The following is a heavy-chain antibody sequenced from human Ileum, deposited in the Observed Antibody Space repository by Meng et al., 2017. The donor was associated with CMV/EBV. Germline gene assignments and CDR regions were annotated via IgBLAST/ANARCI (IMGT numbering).Heavy chain of an antibody. D-gene: IGHD6-13*01. CDR2: IYYSGST. Sequence: LRLSCTVSGGSISSGDYYWSWIRQPPGKGLEWIGYIYYSGSTYYNPSLKSRVTISVDTSKNQFSLKLSSVTAADTAVYYCAREEQQLVQNVWGQGTTVTVSS. CDR3: AREEQQLVQNV. V-gene: IGHV4-30-4*08. CDR1: GGSISSGDYY. J-gene: IGHJ6*02.